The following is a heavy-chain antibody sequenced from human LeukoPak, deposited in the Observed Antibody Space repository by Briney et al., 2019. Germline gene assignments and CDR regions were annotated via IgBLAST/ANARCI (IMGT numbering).Heavy chain of an antibody. J-gene: IGHJ4*02. V-gene: IGHV4-59*08. CDR1: GGSISSYY. D-gene: IGHD3-22*01. Sequence: SETLSLTCTVSGGSISSYYWSWIRQPPGKGLEWIGYIYYSGSTNYNPSLKSRVTISVDTSKNQFSLKLSSVTAADTAVYYCERHAGGYYDSSGYYSTSHFDYWGQGTLVTVSS. CDR3: ERHAGGYYDSSGYYSTSHFDY. CDR2: IYYSGST.